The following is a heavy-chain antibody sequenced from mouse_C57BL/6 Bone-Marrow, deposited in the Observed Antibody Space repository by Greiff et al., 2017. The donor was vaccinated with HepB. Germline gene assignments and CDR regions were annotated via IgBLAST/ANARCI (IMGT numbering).Heavy chain of an antibody. CDR2: IYPGSGNT. Sequence: VQLQESGAELVRPGASVKLSCKASGYTFTDYYINWVKQRPGQGLEWIARIYPGSGNTYYNEKFKGKATLTAEKSSSTAYMQLSSLTSEDSAVYFCALGYFDYWGQGTTLTVSS. V-gene: IGHV1-76*01. D-gene: IGHD4-1*01. CDR3: ALGYFDY. J-gene: IGHJ2*01. CDR1: GYTFTDYY.